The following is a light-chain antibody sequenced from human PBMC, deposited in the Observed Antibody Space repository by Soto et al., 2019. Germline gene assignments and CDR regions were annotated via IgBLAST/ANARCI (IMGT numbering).Light chain of an antibody. Sequence: IQLTQSPSXLXAXXGXXXTXXCRASQDISSYLAWYQQKPGKAPKFLIYAASTLQGGVPSRFSGSGSGTDFTFTISSLQPEDFATYYCQQLNSYPLTFGGGTKVDIK. CDR2: AAS. CDR1: QDISSY. CDR3: QQLNSYPLT. V-gene: IGKV1-9*01. J-gene: IGKJ4*01.